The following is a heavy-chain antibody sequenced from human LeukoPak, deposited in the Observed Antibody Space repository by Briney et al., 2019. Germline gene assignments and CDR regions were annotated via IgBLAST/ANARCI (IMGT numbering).Heavy chain of an antibody. J-gene: IGHJ4*02. Sequence: SETLSLICTVSGGSISSGGYYWSWIRQHPGKGPEWIGNIHYSGGTYGNPSLESRATMSVDTSKNQFSLRLTSVTAADTAVYYCARDQGGYGSFDNWGQGTLVTVSS. CDR3: ARDQGGYGSFDN. D-gene: IGHD5-12*01. CDR1: GGSISSGGYY. V-gene: IGHV4-31*03. CDR2: IHYSGGT.